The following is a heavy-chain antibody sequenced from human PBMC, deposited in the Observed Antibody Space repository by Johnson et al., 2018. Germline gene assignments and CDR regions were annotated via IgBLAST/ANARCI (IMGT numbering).Heavy chain of an antibody. CDR2: ISGSGNTI. Sequence: QVQLVESGGGLVKPGGSLRLSCAASGFTFIDYYMTWIRQAPGKGLEWVSYISGSGNTIYYADSVKGRFPISRDNAKNSLYLQMNILRAEDTAAYFCARVGDDFWSGYPGGYYYYYMDGWGNGTTVTVSS. D-gene: IGHD3-3*01. V-gene: IGHV3-11*04. CDR3: ARVGDDFWSGYPGGYYYYYMDG. CDR1: GFTFIDYY. J-gene: IGHJ6*03.